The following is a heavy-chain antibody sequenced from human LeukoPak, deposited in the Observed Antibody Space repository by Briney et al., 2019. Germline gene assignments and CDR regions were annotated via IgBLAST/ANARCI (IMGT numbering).Heavy chain of an antibody. D-gene: IGHD2-21*01. CDR1: GASISTYF. V-gene: IGHV4-4*07. CDR3: AKTHCGGGSCDKFDS. Sequence: SETLSLTCTVSGASISTYFWSWIRQPAGKRMEWIGRVYASATTYYNPSLRSRVTLSIDTSKKQFSLSLNSVTAADTAVYYCAKTHCGGGSCDKFDSWGQGILVTVSS. J-gene: IGHJ5*01. CDR2: VYASATT.